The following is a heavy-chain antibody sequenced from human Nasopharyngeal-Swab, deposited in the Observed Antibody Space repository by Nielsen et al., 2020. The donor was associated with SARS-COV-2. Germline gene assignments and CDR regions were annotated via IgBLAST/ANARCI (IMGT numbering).Heavy chain of an antibody. CDR1: GFSVSTYW. Sequence: GGSLRLSCAASGFSVSTYWMTWVRRDPGRGLEWIANIKEDGSETYYVDSVKGRFTISRDNAKNSLYLQLNSLRAEDTAVYYCARVGLFDYWGQGTLVTVSS. CDR2: IKEDGSET. J-gene: IGHJ4*02. V-gene: IGHV3-7*01. CDR3: ARVGLFDY.